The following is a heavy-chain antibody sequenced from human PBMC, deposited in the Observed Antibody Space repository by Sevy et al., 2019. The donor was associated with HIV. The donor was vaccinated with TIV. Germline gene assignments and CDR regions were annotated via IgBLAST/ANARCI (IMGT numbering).Heavy chain of an antibody. CDR1: GITFSSAW. Sequence: GGSLRLSCAASGITFSSAWMSWVLLVPGKGLEWLGRIKSETDGGAADYAAAVKGRFTISRDDSKETLYLQLNSLKTEDTAVYYCTTDLGFYSSKWGQGTLVTVSS. CDR3: TTDLGFYSSK. CDR2: IKSETDGGAA. J-gene: IGHJ4*02. V-gene: IGHV3-15*01. D-gene: IGHD4-4*01.